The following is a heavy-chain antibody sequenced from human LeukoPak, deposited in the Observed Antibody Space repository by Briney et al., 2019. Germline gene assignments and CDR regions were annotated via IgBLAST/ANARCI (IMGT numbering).Heavy chain of an antibody. CDR1: GGSISSYY. Sequence: PSETLSLTCTVSGGSISSYYWSWIRQPPGKGLEWIGYIYYSGSTNYNPSLKSRVTISVDTSKNQFSLKLSSVTAADTAVYYCARAVRRGRFLEDRGWFDPWGQGTLVTVSS. D-gene: IGHD3-3*01. J-gene: IGHJ5*02. CDR2: IYYSGST. V-gene: IGHV4-59*01. CDR3: ARAVRRGRFLEDRGWFDP.